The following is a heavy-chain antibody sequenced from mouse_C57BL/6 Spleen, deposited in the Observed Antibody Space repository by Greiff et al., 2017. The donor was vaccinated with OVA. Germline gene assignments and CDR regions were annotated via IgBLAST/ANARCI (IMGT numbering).Heavy chain of an antibody. Sequence: QVQLQQSGPELVKPGASVKISCKASGYAFSSSWMNWVKQRPGKGLEWIGRIYPGDGDTNYNGKFKGKATLTADKSSSTAYMQLSSLASEDSAVYLCARYFDYWGQGTTPTVSS. CDR3: ARYFDY. CDR1: GYAFSSSW. V-gene: IGHV1-82*01. CDR2: IYPGDGDT. J-gene: IGHJ2*01.